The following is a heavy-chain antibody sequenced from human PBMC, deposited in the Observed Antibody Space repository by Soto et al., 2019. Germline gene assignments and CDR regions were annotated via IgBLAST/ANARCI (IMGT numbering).Heavy chain of an antibody. CDR1: GGTFSSYA. CDR2: IIPIFGTA. D-gene: IGHD6-19*01. V-gene: IGHV1-69*01. CDR3: ARDQVQKGIAVAGIDY. Sequence: QVQLVQSGAEVKKPGSSVKVSCKASGGTFSSYAISWVRQAPGQGLEWMGGIIPIFGTANYAQKFQGRVTITADESTSTAYMELGSLRSEGTAGYYCARDQVQKGIAVAGIDYWGQGTLVTVSS. J-gene: IGHJ4*02.